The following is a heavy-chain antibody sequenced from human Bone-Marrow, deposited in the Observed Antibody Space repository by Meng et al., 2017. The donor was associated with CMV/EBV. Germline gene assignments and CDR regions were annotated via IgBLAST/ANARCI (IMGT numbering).Heavy chain of an antibody. D-gene: IGHD2-2*01. V-gene: IGHV3-30*04. CDR2: ISYDGSNK. CDR1: GFTFSSYA. CDR3: ARDPFYCSSTSCYGLDYGMDV. J-gene: IGHJ6*02. Sequence: GGSLRLSCAASGFTFSSYAMHWVRQAPGKGLEWVAVISYDGSNKYYADSVKGRFTISRDNSKNTLYLQMNSLRAEDTAVYYCARDPFYCSSTSCYGLDYGMDVWGQGTTVTVPS.